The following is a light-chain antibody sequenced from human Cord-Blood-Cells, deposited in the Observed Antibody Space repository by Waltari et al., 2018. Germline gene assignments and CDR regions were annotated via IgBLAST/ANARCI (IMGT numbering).Light chain of an antibody. CDR3: QQYYSTPYT. V-gene: IGKV4-1*01. CDR2: WAS. J-gene: IGKJ2*01. CDR1: QSVLYSSNNKNY. Sequence: DIVMTQSPDSLAVSLGERATINCKSSQSVLYSSNNKNYLAWYQQKPGQPPKLLIYWASTLECGVPYRFSGSGSGTDFTLTISSLQAEDVAVYYCQQYYSTPYTFGQGTKLEIK.